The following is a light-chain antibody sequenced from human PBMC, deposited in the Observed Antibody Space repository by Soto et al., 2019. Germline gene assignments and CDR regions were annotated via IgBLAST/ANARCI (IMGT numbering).Light chain of an antibody. V-gene: IGKV1-5*03. CDR3: QHYNTYPWT. J-gene: IGKJ1*01. CDR1: QSISSW. Sequence: DIQMTQSPSTLSASVGDRVTVTCRASQSISSWLAWYQQKAGKAPKLLIYKASALESGVPSRFSGSGSGTEFTITISSLEPEDFATYYCQHYNTYPWTFGQGTKVEIK. CDR2: KAS.